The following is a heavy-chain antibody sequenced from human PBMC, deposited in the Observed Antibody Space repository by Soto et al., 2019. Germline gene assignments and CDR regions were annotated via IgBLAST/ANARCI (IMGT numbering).Heavy chain of an antibody. CDR3: ARLAATVTTVRDY. CDR1: GFTFSSYS. CDR2: ISSSSSTI. D-gene: IGHD4-17*01. Sequence: EVQLVESGGGLVQPRGSLRPSCAASGFTFSSYSMNWVRQAPGKGLEWVSYISSSSSTIYYADSVKGRFTISRDNAKNSLYLQMNSLRAEDTAVYYCARLAATVTTVRDYWGQGTLVTVSS. J-gene: IGHJ4*02. V-gene: IGHV3-48*01.